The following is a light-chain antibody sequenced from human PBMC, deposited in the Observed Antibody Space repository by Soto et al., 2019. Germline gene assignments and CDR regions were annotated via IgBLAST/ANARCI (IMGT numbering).Light chain of an antibody. CDR2: DAS. V-gene: IGKV1-5*01. CDR3: QQYNDYWT. J-gene: IGKJ1*01. CDR1: QSITTW. Sequence: DIQMTQSPSTLSASVGDRVVITCRASQSITTWLAWYQQKPGKAPKLLIYDASSLESGVPSRFSGSGSGTEFTLTISSLQPDDFATDYCQQYNDYWTFGQGTKVEIK.